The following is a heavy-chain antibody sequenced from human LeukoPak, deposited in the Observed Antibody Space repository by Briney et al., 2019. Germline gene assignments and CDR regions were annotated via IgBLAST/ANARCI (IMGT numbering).Heavy chain of an antibody. CDR1: GYMFTKYW. J-gene: IGHJ5*02. V-gene: IGHV5-51*01. CDR3: ARRVGGFGESASNWFDP. CDR2: IYPGDSDT. D-gene: IGHD3-10*01. Sequence: HGESLKISCKGSGYMFTKYWIGWVRQMPGRGLELMGIIYPGDSDTRYSPSFQGQVTISADKSNSTAYLQWSSLKASDTAMYYCARRVGGFGESASNWFDPWGQGTLVTVSS.